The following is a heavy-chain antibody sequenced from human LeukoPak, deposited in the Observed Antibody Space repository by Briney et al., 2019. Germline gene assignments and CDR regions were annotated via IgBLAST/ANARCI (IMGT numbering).Heavy chain of an antibody. V-gene: IGHV1-18*01. J-gene: IGHJ4*02. CDR3: ARAHYYDSSGYPRDY. CDR2: ISAYNGST. CDR1: GYTFTSYG. Sequence: ASVKVSCKASGYTFTSYGISWVRQAPGQGLEWMGWISAYNGSTNYAQKLQGRVTMTTDTSTSTAYMELRSLRSDDTAVYYCARAHYYDSSGYPRDYWGQGTLVTVSS. D-gene: IGHD3-22*01.